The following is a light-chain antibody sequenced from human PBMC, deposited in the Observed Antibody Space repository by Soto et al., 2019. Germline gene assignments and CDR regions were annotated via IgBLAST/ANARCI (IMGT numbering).Light chain of an antibody. CDR1: QSVSSSY. V-gene: IGKV3-20*01. Sequence: EIVWTQSPGTLSLSPGERATVSCRASQSVSSSYLAWYQQKPGQAPRLLIYGASSRATGIPDRFSGSGSGTDFTLTISRLGPEDFAVYYCQQPGTFGQGTKVDIK. CDR2: GAS. CDR3: QQPGT. J-gene: IGKJ1*01.